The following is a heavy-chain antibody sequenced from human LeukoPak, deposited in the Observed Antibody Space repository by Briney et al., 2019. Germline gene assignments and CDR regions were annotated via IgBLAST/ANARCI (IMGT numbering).Heavy chain of an antibody. D-gene: IGHD3-22*01. CDR2: IYYSGST. V-gene: IGHV4-59*01. CDR1: GVSISSYY. J-gene: IGHJ4*02. CDR3: ARDGYYYDSSGYYYVLGGFDY. Sequence: PSETLSLTCTVSGVSISSYYWSWIRQPPGKGLEWIGYIYYSGSTNYNPSLKSRVTISVDTSKNQFSLKLSSVTAADTAVYYCARDGYYYDSSGYYYVLGGFDYWGQGTLVTVSS.